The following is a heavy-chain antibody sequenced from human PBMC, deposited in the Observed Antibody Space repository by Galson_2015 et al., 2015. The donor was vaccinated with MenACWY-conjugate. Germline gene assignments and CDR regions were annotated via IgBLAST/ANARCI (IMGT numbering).Heavy chain of an antibody. V-gene: IGHV1-46*01. D-gene: IGHD2-15*01. CDR1: GYTFTSYY. Sequence: SVKVSCKASGYTFTSYYMHWVRQAPGQGLEWMGIINPGGGSRNYAQKFQGRVTMTRDTSTGTVYVELSSLRSDDTTVYFCARDGRIMEAATHDAFDIWGQGTLVTVSS. CDR2: INPGGGSR. CDR3: ARDGRIMEAATHDAFDI. J-gene: IGHJ3*02.